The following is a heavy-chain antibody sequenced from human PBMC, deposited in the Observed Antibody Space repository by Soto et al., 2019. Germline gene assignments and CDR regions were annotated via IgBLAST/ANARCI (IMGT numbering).Heavy chain of an antibody. CDR1: GITINGYW. CDR2: IKSDGSVT. J-gene: IGHJ5*02. Sequence: EVQLVESGGGLVQPGGSLKLTCAASGITINGYWMSWVRQVPGKGLVWVSRIKSDGSVTSYADSVKGRFTVSRDNAKNTVYLQMKSLRAEDTAVYYCARSDWFAPWGQGTLVTVAS. V-gene: IGHV3-74*01. CDR3: ARSDWFAP.